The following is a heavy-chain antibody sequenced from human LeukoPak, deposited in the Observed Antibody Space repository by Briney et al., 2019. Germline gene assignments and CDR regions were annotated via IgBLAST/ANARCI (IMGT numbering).Heavy chain of an antibody. CDR1: GFTFTTYE. Sequence: GGSLRLSCAASGFTFTTYEMHWVRQAAGKGLEWVSAIGTTGDAYYPGSVRGGCTISRENTKNSLYLQMNSLRAGDTAVYYCARDRGGGHMDVWGKGTTVTISS. CDR3: ARDRGGGHMDV. J-gene: IGHJ6*03. CDR2: IGTTGDA. D-gene: IGHD2-15*01. V-gene: IGHV3-13*01.